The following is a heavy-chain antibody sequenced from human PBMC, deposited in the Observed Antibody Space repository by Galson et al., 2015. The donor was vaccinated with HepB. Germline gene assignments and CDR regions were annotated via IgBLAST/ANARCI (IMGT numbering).Heavy chain of an antibody. D-gene: IGHD6-19*01. J-gene: IGHJ3*02. CDR3: ASPYSSGWNDAFDI. CDR2: IIPIFGTA. V-gene: IGHV1-69*13. Sequence: SVKVSRKASGGTFSSYAISWVRQAPGQGLEWMGGIIPIFGTANYAQKFQGRVTITADESTSTAYMELSSLRSEDTAVYYCASPYSSGWNDAFDIWGQGTMVTVSS. CDR1: GGTFSSYA.